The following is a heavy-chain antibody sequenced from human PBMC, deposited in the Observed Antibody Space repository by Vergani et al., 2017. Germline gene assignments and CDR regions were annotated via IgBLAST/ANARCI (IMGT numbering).Heavy chain of an antibody. J-gene: IGHJ4*02. D-gene: IGHD6-6*01. Sequence: QVQLVESGGGVVQPGRSLRLTCAASGFTFSSYAMHWVRQAPGKGLEWVAVITYEGSNKYYADSVKGRFTISRDNSKNTLYLQMNSLRAEDTAVYYCARAPSPLSSSSLASWWGQGTLVTVSS. CDR2: ITYEGSNK. CDR1: GFTFSSYA. CDR3: ARAPSPLSSSSLASW. V-gene: IGHV3-30-3*01.